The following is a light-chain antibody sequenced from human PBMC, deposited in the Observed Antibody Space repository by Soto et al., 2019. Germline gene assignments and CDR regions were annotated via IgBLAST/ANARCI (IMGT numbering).Light chain of an antibody. CDR1: SSDVGGYNY. Sequence: QSLLTQPRSVSGSPGQSVTISCTGTSSDVGGYNYVSWYQQHPGKAPKLMIYDVSKRPSGVPDRFSGSKSGNTASLTISGLQAEDEADYYCCSYAGSYTYVFGTGTQLTVL. CDR2: DVS. V-gene: IGLV2-11*01. CDR3: CSYAGSYTYV. J-gene: IGLJ1*01.